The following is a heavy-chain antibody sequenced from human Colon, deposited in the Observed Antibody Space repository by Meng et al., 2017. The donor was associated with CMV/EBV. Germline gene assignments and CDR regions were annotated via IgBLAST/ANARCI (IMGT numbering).Heavy chain of an antibody. D-gene: IGHD6-19*01. V-gene: IGHV4-4*02. CDR1: GGSISSSKW. J-gene: IGHJ4*02. Sequence: LTCSVSGGSISSSKWWSWVRQSPEKGLEWIGEIFNSESTNYNPSLESRVTISVDKSKNQFSLKLNSVTAADTAVYYCARQSGWYGFDSWGPGTLVTVSS. CDR2: IFNSEST. CDR3: ARQSGWYGFDS.